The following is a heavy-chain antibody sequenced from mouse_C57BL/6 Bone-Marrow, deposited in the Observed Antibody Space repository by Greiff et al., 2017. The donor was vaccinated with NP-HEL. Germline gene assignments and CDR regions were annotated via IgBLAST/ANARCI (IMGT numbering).Heavy chain of an antibody. Sequence: QVQLQQPGAELVMPGASVKLSCKASGYTFTSFWMPWVKQRPGQGLEWIGEFDPADSYTTYHQKFKGNSTLTVHKSSSTAYMQLSSLTSKDSAVYSCARGPAYYSNYQYYFDYWGQGTTLTVSS. D-gene: IGHD2-5*01. CDR3: ARGPAYYSNYQYYFDY. V-gene: IGHV1-69*01. CDR1: GYTFTSFW. J-gene: IGHJ2*01. CDR2: FDPADSYT.